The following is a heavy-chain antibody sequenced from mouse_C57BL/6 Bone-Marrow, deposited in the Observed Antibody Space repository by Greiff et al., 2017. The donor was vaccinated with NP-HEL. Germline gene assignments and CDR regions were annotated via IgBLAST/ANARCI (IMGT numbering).Heavy chain of an antibody. CDR3: APNYYGSSPFDY. D-gene: IGHD1-1*01. Sequence: QVQLQQPGAELVRPGTSVKLSCKASGYTFTSYWMHWVKQRPGQGLEWIGVIDPSDSYTNYNQKFKGKATLTVDTSSSTAYMQLSSLTSEDSAVYYCAPNYYGSSPFDYWGQGTTLTVSS. J-gene: IGHJ2*01. CDR2: IDPSDSYT. V-gene: IGHV1-59*01. CDR1: GYTFTSYW.